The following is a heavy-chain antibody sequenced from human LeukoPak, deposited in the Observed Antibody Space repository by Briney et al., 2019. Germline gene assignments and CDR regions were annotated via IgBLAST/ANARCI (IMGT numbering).Heavy chain of an antibody. CDR2: ISSSADTI. J-gene: IGHJ4*02. CDR3: VRRFAS. V-gene: IGHV3-48*03. CDR1: VFSFSSFE. Sequence: GGSLRVSCAASVFSFSSFEMNWVRQAPGKGLEWVSYISSSADTIYYADSVKGRFTISRDNAKNSLYLQMNSLRDEDTAVYYCVRRFASWGQGTLVTVSS.